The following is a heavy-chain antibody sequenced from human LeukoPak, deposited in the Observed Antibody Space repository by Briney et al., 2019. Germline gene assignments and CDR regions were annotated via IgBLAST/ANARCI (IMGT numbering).Heavy chain of an antibody. D-gene: IGHD3-3*01. CDR2: IYCSGSP. CDR3: ARVGFGVVIYFDY. V-gene: IGHV4-30-4*01. CDR1: GGSISSGDYY. J-gene: IGHJ4*02. Sequence: SETLSLTCTVSGGSISSGDYYWSWLRQPPGKGWEWVGYIYCSGSPYYNPSLKSRVTISVDTSKNQFSLKLSSVTAADTAVYYCARVGFGVVIYFDYWGQGTLVTVSS.